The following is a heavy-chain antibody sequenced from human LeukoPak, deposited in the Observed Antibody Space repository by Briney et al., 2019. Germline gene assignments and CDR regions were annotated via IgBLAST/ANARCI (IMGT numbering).Heavy chain of an antibody. Sequence: SETLSLTCTVSGGSISSGSYYWSWIRQPAGKGLEWIGSIYYSGSTYYNPSLKGRVTISVDTSKNQFSLKLSSVTAADTAVYHCARLYGSGSSLYFDYWGQGTLVTVSS. J-gene: IGHJ4*02. CDR2: IYYSGST. D-gene: IGHD3-10*01. V-gene: IGHV4-39*07. CDR3: ARLYGSGSSLYFDY. CDR1: GGSISSGSYY.